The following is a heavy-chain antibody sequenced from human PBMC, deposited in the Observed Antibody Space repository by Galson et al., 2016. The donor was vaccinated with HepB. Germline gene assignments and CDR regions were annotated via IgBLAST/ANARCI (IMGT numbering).Heavy chain of an antibody. CDR3: ATEKAEAGTLINWFDS. Sequence: SVKVSCKASGYTFTSYAMHWVRQAPGQRLEWMGWINAGNGNTKYSQKFQGRVTITRDTSASTAYMELSSLRSEDTAVYYCATEKAEAGTLINWFDSWGQGTQVTVSS. CDR1: GYTFTSYA. J-gene: IGHJ5*01. D-gene: IGHD6-13*01. V-gene: IGHV1-3*01. CDR2: INAGNGNT.